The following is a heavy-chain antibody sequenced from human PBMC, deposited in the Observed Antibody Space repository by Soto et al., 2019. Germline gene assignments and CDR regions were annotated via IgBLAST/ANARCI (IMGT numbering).Heavy chain of an antibody. CDR1: GGTISSWY. CDR2: IYYSGST. J-gene: IGHJ5*02. Sequence: PSETLSLTCTVSGGTISSWYWSWIRQPPGKGLEWIGYIYYSGSTNCNPSLKSRVTISVDTSKNQFSLKLSSVTAADTAVYYCAREKYDSSGRNWFDPWGQGTLVTVSS. D-gene: IGHD3-22*01. V-gene: IGHV4-59*12. CDR3: AREKYDSSGRNWFDP.